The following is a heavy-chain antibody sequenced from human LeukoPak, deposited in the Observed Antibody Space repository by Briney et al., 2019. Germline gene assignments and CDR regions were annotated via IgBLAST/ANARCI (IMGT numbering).Heavy chain of an antibody. V-gene: IGHV4-59*08. CDR3: ARANRWYAPWFDP. D-gene: IGHD2-15*01. J-gene: IGHJ5*02. CDR2: ISYTGST. CDR1: GGSISRYY. Sequence: SETLSLTCTVSGGSISRYYWSWIRQPPGKGLEWIGYISYTGSTTYNSSLKSRVTISLDTSQNQFSLKLSSVTAADTAVYYCARANRWYAPWFDPWGQGTLVTVSS.